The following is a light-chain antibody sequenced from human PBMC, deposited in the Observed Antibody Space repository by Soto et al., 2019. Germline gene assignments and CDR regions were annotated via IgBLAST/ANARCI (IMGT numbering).Light chain of an antibody. CDR3: QQVNSFPST. CDR2: AAS. J-gene: IGKJ5*01. V-gene: IGKV1-9*01. CDR1: QGISSH. Sequence: IPLTQSPSSLSASLGDRVTITCRASQGISSHLAWYQQKPGKAPKLLIYAASTLQTGVPSRFSGGGSGTDFTLTLSSLQPEDFATYYCQQVNSFPSTFGQGTRLEIK.